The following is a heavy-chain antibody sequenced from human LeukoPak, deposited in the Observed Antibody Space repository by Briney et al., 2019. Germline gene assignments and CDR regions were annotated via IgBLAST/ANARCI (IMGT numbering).Heavy chain of an antibody. CDR3: ATGFGERRLLPVYGYFFDF. V-gene: IGHV3-23*01. Sequence: PGGSLRLSCAASGFTFSSYAMSWVRQAPGKGLEWVSAISGSGGSTYYADSVKGRFTISRDNSKNTLYLQMNSLRAEDTAVYYCATGFGERRLLPVYGYFFDFWGQGTLVTVSS. D-gene: IGHD3-10*01. CDR2: ISGSGGST. J-gene: IGHJ4*02. CDR1: GFTFSSYA.